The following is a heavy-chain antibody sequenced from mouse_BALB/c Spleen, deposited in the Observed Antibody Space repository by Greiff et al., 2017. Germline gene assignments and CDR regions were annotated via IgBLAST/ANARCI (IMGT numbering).Heavy chain of an antibody. J-gene: IGHJ4*01. Sequence: EVQLVESGPELVKPGASVKISCKASGYSFTGYFMNWVMQSHGKSLEWIGRINPYNGDTFYNQKFKGKATLTVDKSSSTAHMELRSLASEDSAVYYCARSDYDYDAGRDYYAMDYWGQGTSVTVSS. CDR3: ARSDYDYDAGRDYYAMDY. V-gene: IGHV1-20*02. D-gene: IGHD2-4*01. CDR2: INPYNGDT. CDR1: GYSFTGYF.